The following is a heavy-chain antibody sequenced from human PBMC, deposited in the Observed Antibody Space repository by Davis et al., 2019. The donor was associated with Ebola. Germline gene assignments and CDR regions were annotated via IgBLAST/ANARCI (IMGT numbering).Heavy chain of an antibody. CDR2: IYYSGST. D-gene: IGHD1-26*01. V-gene: IGHV4-39*07. J-gene: IGHJ5*02. Sequence: PSETLSLTCTVSGGSISSSSYYWGWIRQPPGKGLEWIGSIYYSGSTYYNPSLKSRVTISVDTSKNQFSLKLSSVTAADTAVYYCARDELGAGDWFDPWGQGTLVTVSS. CDR1: GGSISSSSYY. CDR3: ARDELGAGDWFDP.